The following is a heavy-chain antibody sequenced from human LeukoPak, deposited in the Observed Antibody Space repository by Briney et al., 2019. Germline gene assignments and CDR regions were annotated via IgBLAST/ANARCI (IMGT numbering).Heavy chain of an antibody. CDR3: AREKKFRRYYYDSSNAFDI. J-gene: IGHJ3*02. CDR2: IASQCDT. V-gene: IGHV3-13*01. D-gene: IGHD3-22*01. CDR1: GFTFSSYD. Sequence: PGVSVRLSCAASGFTFSSYDMHWVRQATGKGLEWVSGIASQCDTYYGGSVKGRLTISRENVKNSLYLQMNSLRAGDTAVYYCAREKKFRRYYYDSSNAFDIWGQGTMVTVSS.